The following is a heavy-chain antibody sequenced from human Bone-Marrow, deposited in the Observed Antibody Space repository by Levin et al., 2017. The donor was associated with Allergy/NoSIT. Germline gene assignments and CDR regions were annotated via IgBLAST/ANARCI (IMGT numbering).Heavy chain of an antibody. CDR3: ARLDAFVWGSEAYARMGLDH. CDR2: IYPGDSLT. Sequence: GESLKISCKTFGYSFTNYWIGWVRQMPGKGLECMGIIYPGDSLTTYNPSFQGQVTISVDRSTSSATLQWSSLKAADTAIYYCARLDAFVWGSEAYARMGLDHGGQGTLVTVSS. V-gene: IGHV5-51*01. CDR1: GYSFTNYW. D-gene: IGHD7-27*01. J-gene: IGHJ4*02.